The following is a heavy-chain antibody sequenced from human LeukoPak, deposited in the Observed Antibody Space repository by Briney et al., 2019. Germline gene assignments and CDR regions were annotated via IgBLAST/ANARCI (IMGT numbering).Heavy chain of an antibody. J-gene: IGHJ5*02. CDR2: ISYEGGTQ. CDR3: AKEGTPQVSTWYDL. Sequence: GGSLRLSCAASGVTLSPYGMHWVRQAPGKGLEWVAVISYEGGTQHYADAVKGRFIISRDNPRNTLYLQMNILRTEDTAVYYCAKEGTPQVSTWYDLWGQGTQVIVSS. D-gene: IGHD3-10*01. CDR1: GVTLSPYG. V-gene: IGHV3-30*18.